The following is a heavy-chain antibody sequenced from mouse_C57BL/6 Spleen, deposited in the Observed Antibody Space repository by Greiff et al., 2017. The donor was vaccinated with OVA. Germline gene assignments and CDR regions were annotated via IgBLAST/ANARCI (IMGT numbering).Heavy chain of an antibody. V-gene: IGHV1-82*01. CDR2: IYPGDGDT. J-gene: IGHJ2*01. CDR3: ARSGDGGFDY. CDR1: GYAFSSSW. Sequence: VQLQQSGPELVKPGASVKISCKASGYAFSSSWMNWVKQRPGKGLEWIGRIYPGDGDTNYNGKFKGKATLTEDKSSSTAYMQLSSLTSEDSAVYFCARSGDGGFDYWGQGTTLTVSS. D-gene: IGHD2-3*01.